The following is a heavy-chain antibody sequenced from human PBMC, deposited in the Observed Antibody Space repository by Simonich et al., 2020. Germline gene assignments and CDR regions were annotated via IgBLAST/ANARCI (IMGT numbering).Heavy chain of an antibody. J-gene: IGHJ6*03. CDR3: ARDLRGSYYYYYYMDV. Sequence: QVQLVQSGAEVKKPGASVKVSCKASGYTFNGYYMHWVRQSPGKGLEGMGWINPNSGGTNYAQKFQGRVTMTRDTSISTAYMELSRLRSDDTAVYYCARDLRGSYYYYYYMDVWGKGTTVT. D-gene: IGHD1-26*01. V-gene: IGHV1-2*02. CDR2: INPNSGGT. CDR1: GYTFNGYY.